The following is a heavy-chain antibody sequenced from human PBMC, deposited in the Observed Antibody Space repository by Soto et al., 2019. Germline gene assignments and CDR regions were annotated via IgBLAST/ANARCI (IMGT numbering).Heavy chain of an antibody. CDR1: GGSIFNYY. Sequence: SETLSLTCTVSGGSIFNYYWSWIRQPPGKGLEWIGYVYYSGSTNYNPSLKSRVTISVDTSKNQFSPKLNSVTAADTAVYYCASPASGAYFVDYWGQGTLVTVSS. V-gene: IGHV4-59*01. CDR2: VYYSGST. D-gene: IGHD1-26*01. J-gene: IGHJ4*02. CDR3: ASPASGAYFVDY.